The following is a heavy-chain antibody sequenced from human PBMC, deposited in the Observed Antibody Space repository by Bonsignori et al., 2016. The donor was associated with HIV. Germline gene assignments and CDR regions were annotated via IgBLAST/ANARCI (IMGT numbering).Heavy chain of an antibody. CDR2: LFHSGST. D-gene: IGHD6-13*01. J-gene: IGHJ6*03. Sequence: QLQLQESGPGLLKPSETLSLTCSVSGGSFSSDVDFWGWIRQSPGKGLEWLGSLFHSGSTYYSPSLKSRVTISIDKSKNQLSLKLTSVTAADTATYYCASTVGGEHQHLVRFDSTDYVDVWGRGTTVIVSS. V-gene: IGHV4-39*01. CDR3: ASTVGGEHQHLVRFDSTDYVDV. CDR1: GGSFSSDVDF.